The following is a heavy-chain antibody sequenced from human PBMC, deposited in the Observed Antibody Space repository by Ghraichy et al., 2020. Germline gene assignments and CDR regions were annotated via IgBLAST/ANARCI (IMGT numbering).Heavy chain of an antibody. D-gene: IGHD6-19*01. Sequence: GGSLRLSGRASGRTYYGYAIYWGLPSSGWGPEWVAGISWNSIAIGYGVSVKGRFTISRDNAKNSLYLQMNSLRAEDTALYYCAKSGGYSSGWADHWGQGALVTVSS. CDR2: ISWNSIAI. V-gene: IGHV3-9*01. CDR3: AKSGGYSSGWADH. J-gene: IGHJ4*02. CDR1: GRTYYGYA.